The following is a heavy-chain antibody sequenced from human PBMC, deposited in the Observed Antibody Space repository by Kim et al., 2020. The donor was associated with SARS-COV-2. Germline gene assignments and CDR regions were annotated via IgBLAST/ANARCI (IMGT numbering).Heavy chain of an antibody. Sequence: GGSLRLSCAASGFTFSSYAMSWVRQAPGKGLEWVSVIYSGGSSTYYADSVKGRFTISRDNSKNTLYLQMNSLRAEDTAVYYCAKDLLGAFDYWGQGTLVTVSS. CDR2: IYSGGSST. CDR1: GFTFSSYA. CDR3: AKDLLGAFDY. D-gene: IGHD3-3*02. V-gene: IGHV3-23*03. J-gene: IGHJ4*02.